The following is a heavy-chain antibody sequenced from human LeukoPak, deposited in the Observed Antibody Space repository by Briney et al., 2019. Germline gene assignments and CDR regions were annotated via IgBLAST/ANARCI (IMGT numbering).Heavy chain of an antibody. Sequence: GASVKVSCKASGYTFTSYYMQWVRQAAGHGLEWMGIINPSGGSTSYAQKFQGRATMTRETSTSTVYMELSSLRSEDTAVYYCARGIAAAGKLSLDYWGQGALVTVSS. CDR1: GYTFTSYY. J-gene: IGHJ4*02. CDR3: ARGIAAAGKLSLDY. V-gene: IGHV1-46*03. CDR2: INPSGGST. D-gene: IGHD6-13*01.